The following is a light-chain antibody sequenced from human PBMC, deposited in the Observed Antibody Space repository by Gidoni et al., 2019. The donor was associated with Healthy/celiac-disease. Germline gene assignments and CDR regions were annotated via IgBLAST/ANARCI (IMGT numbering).Light chain of an antibody. Sequence: YQLPPPPSAPVSPGQTARITCSGNALPKQYAYWYQQQPGQAPVLVIYKNSERPSGIPERFSGSSSGTTATLTISGVQAEDEADYYCEAADSSVNYEVFGGGTKLTVL. CDR3: EAADSSVNYEV. CDR2: KNS. J-gene: IGLJ2*01. CDR1: ALPKQY. V-gene: IGLV3-25*03.